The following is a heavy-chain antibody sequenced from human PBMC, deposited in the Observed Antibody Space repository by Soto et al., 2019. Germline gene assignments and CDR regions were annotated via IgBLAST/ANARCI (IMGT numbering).Heavy chain of an antibody. V-gene: IGHV3-23*01. Sequence: EVQLLESGGGLVQPGGSLRLSCAASGFTFSSFAMRWVRQAPGKGLEWVSAISGSGGSTYYADSVKGRFTISRDNSKNTLYLQMNSLRAEDTAVYYCARRGSGSYYDYWGQGTLVTVSS. CDR2: ISGSGGST. J-gene: IGHJ4*02. D-gene: IGHD1-26*01. CDR3: ARRGSGSYYDY. CDR1: GFTFSSFA.